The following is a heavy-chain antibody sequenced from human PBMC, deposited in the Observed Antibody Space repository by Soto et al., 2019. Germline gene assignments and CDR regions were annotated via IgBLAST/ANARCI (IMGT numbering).Heavy chain of an antibody. CDR1: GYSFTSDW. J-gene: IGHJ6*02. V-gene: IGHV5-51*01. CDR2: IYPGDSDT. D-gene: IGHD3-9*01. CDR3: ARVYYDILTGYSYYYYGMDV. Sequence: VGSVKISCNGSGYSFTSDWIGWVRQMPWKGLEWMGIIYPGDSDTRYSPSFQGQVTISADKSISTAYLQWSSLKASDTAMYYCARVYYDILTGYSYYYYGMDVWGQGTTVTVSS.